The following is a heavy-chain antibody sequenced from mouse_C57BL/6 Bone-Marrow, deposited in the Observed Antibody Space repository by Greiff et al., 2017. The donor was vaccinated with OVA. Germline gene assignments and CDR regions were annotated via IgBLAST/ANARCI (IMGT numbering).Heavy chain of an antibody. CDR1: GYTFTSYG. D-gene: IGHD3-1*01. CDR3: AREGLYAMDY. Sequence: VQLQESGAELARPGASVKLSCKASGYTFTSYGISWVKQRTGQGLEWIGEIYPRSGNTYYNEKFKGKATLTADKSSSTAYMELRSLTSEDSAVYFCAREGLYAMDYWGQGTSVTVSS. CDR2: IYPRSGNT. J-gene: IGHJ4*01. V-gene: IGHV1-81*01.